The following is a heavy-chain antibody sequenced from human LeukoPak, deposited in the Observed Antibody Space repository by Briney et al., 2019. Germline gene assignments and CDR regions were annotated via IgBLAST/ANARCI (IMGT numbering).Heavy chain of an antibody. CDR2: IKQDGSEK. D-gene: IGHD6-13*01. V-gene: IGHV3-7*01. Sequence: PGGSLRLSCAASGFTFSSYWMSWVRQAPGKGLEWVANIKQDGSEKYYVDSVKGRFTISRDNAKNSLYLQMNRLRAEDTAVYYCARDILISCWYSVGWFDPWGQGTLVTVSS. J-gene: IGHJ5*02. CDR3: ARDILISCWYSVGWFDP. CDR1: GFTFSSYW.